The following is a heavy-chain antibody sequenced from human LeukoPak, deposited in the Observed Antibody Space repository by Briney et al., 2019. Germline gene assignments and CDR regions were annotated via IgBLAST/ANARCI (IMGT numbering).Heavy chain of an antibody. J-gene: IGHJ4*02. Sequence: GASVKVSCKASGYTFTGYYMHWVRQAPGQGLESLGWINPDSGDTNFAQDFQGRVSMTRDTSISTAYLELSRLTSDDTAYYYCARGQYYKILTGSFQYWGQGTLVTVSS. CDR3: ARGQYYKILTGSFQY. V-gene: IGHV1-2*02. CDR1: GYTFTGYY. CDR2: INPDSGDT. D-gene: IGHD3-9*01.